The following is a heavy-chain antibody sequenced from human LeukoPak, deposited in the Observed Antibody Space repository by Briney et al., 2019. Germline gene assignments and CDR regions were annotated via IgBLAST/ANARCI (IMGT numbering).Heavy chain of an antibody. V-gene: IGHV3-7*04. D-gene: IGHD5-18*01. J-gene: IGHJ4*02. CDR3: ARDHLGYPFDY. CDR1: GFTFSSYW. Sequence: GGSLRLSCAASGFTFSSYWMSWVRQTPQKGLEWVANIKEDGSEKYYVDSVKGRFTISRENTKNPLYLQMNSLRADDTAVYYCARDHLGYPFDYWGQGTLVTVSS. CDR2: IKEDGSEK.